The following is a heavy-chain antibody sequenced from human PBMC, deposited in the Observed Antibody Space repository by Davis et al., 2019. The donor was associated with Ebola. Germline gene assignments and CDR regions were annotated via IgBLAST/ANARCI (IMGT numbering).Heavy chain of an antibody. V-gene: IGHV1-46*01. CDR2: INPNDGRT. J-gene: IGHJ2*01. Sequence: ASVKVSCKASGYTFTNYYMHWVRQAPGQGLEWMGMINPNDGRTIYAQKFQGRVTISAGGSTGTDYMELSGLRSEDTAVYYCARDFYDSTDYPSRYFDLWGRGTQVTVSS. CDR3: ARDFYDSTDYPSRYFDL. D-gene: IGHD3-22*01. CDR1: GYTFTNYY.